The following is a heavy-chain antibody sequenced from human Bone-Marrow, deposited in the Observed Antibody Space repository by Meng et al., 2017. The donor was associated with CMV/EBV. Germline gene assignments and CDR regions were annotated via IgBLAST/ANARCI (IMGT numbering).Heavy chain of an antibody. D-gene: IGHD3-10*01. CDR1: GYTFTGYF. CDR2: INPNSGGT. V-gene: IGHV1-2*02. J-gene: IGHJ4*02. Sequence: ASVKVSCKASGYTFTGYFMHWVRQAPGQGLEWMGWINPNSGGTNYAQEFQGRVTMTGDTSNSTAYMELSGLTSDDTAVYYCARDHLASGGWGQGTLVTVSS. CDR3: ARDHLASGG.